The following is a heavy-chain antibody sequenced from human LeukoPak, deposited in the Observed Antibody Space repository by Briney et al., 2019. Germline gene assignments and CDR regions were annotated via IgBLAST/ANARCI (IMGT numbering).Heavy chain of an antibody. CDR2: ISYDGSNK. CDR3: AKDGGSIAASPRSHMDV. D-gene: IGHD6-6*01. J-gene: IGHJ6*02. Sequence: QPGRSLRLSCAASGFTFSSYGMHWVRQAPGKGLEWVAVISYDGSNKYCADSVKSRFTISRDNSKNTLYLQMNSLRAEDTAVYYRAKDGGSIAASPRSHMDVWGQGTTVTVSS. CDR1: GFTFSSYG. V-gene: IGHV3-30*18.